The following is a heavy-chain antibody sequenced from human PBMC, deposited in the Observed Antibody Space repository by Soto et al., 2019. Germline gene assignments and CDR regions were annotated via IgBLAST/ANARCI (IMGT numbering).Heavy chain of an antibody. D-gene: IGHD3-16*02. Sequence: ASVKVSCKASGYTLTCYAMHGVRQAPGQRLEWMGWITAGNGNTKYSQKFQGRVTMTRDTSASTAYMELSSLRSEDTVVYYCARHPGPIDSDAFDIWGQGTMVTVSS. CDR1: GYTLTCYA. CDR2: ITAGNGNT. J-gene: IGHJ3*02. CDR3: ARHPGPIDSDAFDI. V-gene: IGHV1-3*01.